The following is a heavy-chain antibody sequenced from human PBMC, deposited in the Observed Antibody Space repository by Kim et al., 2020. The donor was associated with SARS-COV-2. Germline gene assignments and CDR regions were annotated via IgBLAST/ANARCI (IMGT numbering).Heavy chain of an antibody. CDR3: ARDPGIAVAGDYYYYGMDV. J-gene: IGHJ6*02. V-gene: IGHV4-59*01. Sequence: SRVTISVDTSKNQFSLKLSSVTAADTDVYYCARDPGIAVAGDYYYYGMDVWGQGTTVTVSS. D-gene: IGHD6-19*01.